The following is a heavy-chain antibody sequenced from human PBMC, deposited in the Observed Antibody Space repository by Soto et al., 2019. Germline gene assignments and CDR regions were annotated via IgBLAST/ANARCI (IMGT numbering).Heavy chain of an antibody. CDR3: ARADYGDTKIYSFDH. CDR1: GYTFTSFG. V-gene: IGHV1-18*04. Sequence: ASVKVSCKTSGYTFTSFGVSWVRQALGQGLEWMGWISPYNGKTNYIQEFQDRVTITTDTSSTTVYMDLRTLKSDDTAIYFCARADYGDTKIYSFDHWGQGTLVTVSS. J-gene: IGHJ4*02. CDR2: ISPYNGKT. D-gene: IGHD4-17*01.